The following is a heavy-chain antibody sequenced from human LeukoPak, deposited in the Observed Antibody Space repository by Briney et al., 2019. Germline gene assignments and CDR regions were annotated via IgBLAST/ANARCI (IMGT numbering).Heavy chain of an antibody. Sequence: GGSLRLSCAASGFTFSSYGMHWVRQAPGKGLEWVAFIRYDGSNKYYADSVKGRFTISRDNSKNTLYLQMNSLRAEDTAVYYCANAYYDSSGYFDYWGQGTLVTVSS. D-gene: IGHD3-22*01. J-gene: IGHJ4*02. CDR3: ANAYYDSSGYFDY. V-gene: IGHV3-30*02. CDR1: GFTFSSYG. CDR2: IRYDGSNK.